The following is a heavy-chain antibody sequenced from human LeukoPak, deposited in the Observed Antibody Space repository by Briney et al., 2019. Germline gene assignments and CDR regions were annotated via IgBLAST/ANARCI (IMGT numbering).Heavy chain of an antibody. V-gene: IGHV4-39*07. CDR2: MDYSGVT. CDR3: AKSNGYGLVDI. CDR1: GASIRSSNY. Sequence: PSETLSLTCTVSGASIRSSNYWAWIRQPPGKGLEWIGSMDYSGVTYYNPSLKSRVTISVDTSKNQFSLKLNSVTAADTAVYYCAKSNGYGLVDIWGQGTMVTVSS. D-gene: IGHD3-10*01. J-gene: IGHJ3*02.